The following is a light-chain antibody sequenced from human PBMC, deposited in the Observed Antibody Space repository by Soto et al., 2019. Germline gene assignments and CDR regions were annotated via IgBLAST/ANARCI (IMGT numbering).Light chain of an antibody. Sequence: QSVLTQPASVSGSPGQSITISCTGTSSDVGGYNYVSWYQQHPGKAPKLMIYDVSNRPSGVSNRFSGSKSGNTASLTISGLQAEDEADYYCSSYTSSSTPGEVFGGGTKLTVL. CDR3: SSYTSSSTPGEV. CDR1: SSDVGGYNY. V-gene: IGLV2-14*01. CDR2: DVS. J-gene: IGLJ3*02.